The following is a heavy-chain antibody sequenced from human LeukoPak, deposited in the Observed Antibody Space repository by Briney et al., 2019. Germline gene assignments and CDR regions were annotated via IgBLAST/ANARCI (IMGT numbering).Heavy chain of an antibody. V-gene: IGHV3-53*01. CDR3: ARSLKGCSGGSCYYHFDY. CDR1: GFTFSDYY. J-gene: IGHJ4*02. D-gene: IGHD2-15*01. Sequence: GGSLRLSCAASGFTFSDYYMSWVRQAPGKGLEWVSVIYSGGSTYYADSVKGRFTISRDNSKNTLYLQMNSLRAEDTAVYYCARSLKGCSGGSCYYHFDYWGQGTLVTVSS. CDR2: IYSGGST.